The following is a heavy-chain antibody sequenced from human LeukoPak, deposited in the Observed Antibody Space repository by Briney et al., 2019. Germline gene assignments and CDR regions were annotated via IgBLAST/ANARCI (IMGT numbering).Heavy chain of an antibody. J-gene: IGHJ4*02. D-gene: IGHD5-18*01. Sequence: GGSLRLPCAVSGFTFSSYGMSWVRQAPGKGLEWVSGISGSAGNTNYADPVKGRFTISRDNSKNTLYLQMNSLRAEDTAVYYCAKDQEAQQWLRGGYFDNWGQGTLVTASS. CDR1: GFTFSSYG. V-gene: IGHV3-23*01. CDR3: AKDQEAQQWLRGGYFDN. CDR2: ISGSAGNT.